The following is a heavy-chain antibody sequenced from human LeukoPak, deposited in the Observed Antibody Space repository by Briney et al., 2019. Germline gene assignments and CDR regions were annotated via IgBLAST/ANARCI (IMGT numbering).Heavy chain of an antibody. V-gene: IGHV3-30-3*01. CDR1: GFTFSSYA. Sequence: VPLSYAASGFTFSSYAMHWVRLPPGNGLEGAAVITYAGSSIYYADSVKGRFTISRDNSKNTLYLQMNSLRAEDTAVYYCARHRSWGVIITEAYFDYWGQGALVTVSS. CDR3: ARHRSWGVIITEAYFDY. J-gene: IGHJ4*02. D-gene: IGHD3-10*01. CDR2: ITYAGSSI.